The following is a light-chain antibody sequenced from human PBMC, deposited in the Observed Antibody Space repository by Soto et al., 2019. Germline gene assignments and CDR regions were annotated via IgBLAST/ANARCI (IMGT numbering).Light chain of an antibody. V-gene: IGKV1-9*01. CDR2: AAY. CDR1: QGIGSY. Sequence: IQWTQSPSSLSASVGYRVTITCRASQGIGSYLAWYQQKPGEDPKLLIFAAYTLQSGVPSRFSGSGSGTDFTLTISSLQPEDFATYFCQQSNSSPPTFGGGTKVDI. J-gene: IGKJ4*01. CDR3: QQSNSSPPT.